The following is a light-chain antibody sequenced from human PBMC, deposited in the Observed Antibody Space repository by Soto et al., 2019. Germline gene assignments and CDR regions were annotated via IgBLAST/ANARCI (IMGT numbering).Light chain of an antibody. CDR3: SSYAGNNIYYV. J-gene: IGLJ1*01. V-gene: IGLV2-8*01. CDR2: EVS. CDR1: SNDVGGYNF. Sequence: QSVLTRPPSASGSPGQSVTLSCTGTSNDVGGYNFVSWYQQHPGKAPKLMIFEVSKRPSGVPDRFSGSKSGSTASLTVSGLQAEDEADYYCSSYAGNNIYYVFGTGTKVTVL.